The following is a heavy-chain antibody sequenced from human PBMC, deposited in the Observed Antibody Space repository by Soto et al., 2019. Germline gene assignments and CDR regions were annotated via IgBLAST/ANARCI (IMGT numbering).Heavy chain of an antibody. CDR2: IYPGDSDT. J-gene: IGHJ5*02. CDR3: ARGYCTTTICDPWFDP. V-gene: IGHV5-51*01. D-gene: IGHD2-2*01. CDR1: GYAFTSYW. Sequence: ESLKISCTGIGYAFTSYWIAWVRQMPGKGLEWVGIIYPGDSDTRYSPSFQGQVTISVDNSITTAYLQWSSLKASDTAMYYCARGYCTTTICDPWFDPWGPGTLVTVFS.